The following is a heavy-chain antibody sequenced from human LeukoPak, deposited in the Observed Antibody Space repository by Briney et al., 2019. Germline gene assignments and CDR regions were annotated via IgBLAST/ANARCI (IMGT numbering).Heavy chain of an antibody. Sequence: AGGSLRLSCAASGFTFSSYSMNWVRQAPGKGLEWVSSISSSSSYIYYADSVKGRFTISRDNAKNSLYLQVNSLRAEDTAVYYCARGPVVPAAIGAFDIWGQGTMVTVSS. CDR2: ISSSSSYI. CDR1: GFTFSSYS. V-gene: IGHV3-21*01. CDR3: ARGPVVPAAIGAFDI. J-gene: IGHJ3*02. D-gene: IGHD2-2*01.